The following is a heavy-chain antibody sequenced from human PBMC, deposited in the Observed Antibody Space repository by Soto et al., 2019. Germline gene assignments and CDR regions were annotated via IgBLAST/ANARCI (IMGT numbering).Heavy chain of an antibody. D-gene: IGHD3-22*01. J-gene: IGHJ3*02. CDR3: ARDTYYYDSSDHFSADAFDT. Sequence: GGSLRLSCAASGFTSSSYWIHWVRQAPGKGLVWVSRISNDGSSTNYADSVKGRFTISRDNAKNTVYLQMNSLRAEDTAVYYCARDTYYYDSSDHFSADAFDTWGQGTMVTVSS. CDR2: ISNDGSST. CDR1: GFTSSSYW. V-gene: IGHV3-74*01.